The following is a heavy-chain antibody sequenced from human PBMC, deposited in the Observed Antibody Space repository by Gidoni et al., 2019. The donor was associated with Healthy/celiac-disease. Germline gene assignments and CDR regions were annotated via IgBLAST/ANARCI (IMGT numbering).Heavy chain of an antibody. CDR2: IYWNDDT. J-gene: IGHJ3*02. Sequence: GVGVGWILQPPGKGLEWLALIYWNDDTRYSPSLRSRITITKDTSKNQVVLTMTNMDPVDTATYYCAHELLYGDYSDTFDIWGQGTMVTVSS. CDR1: GVG. V-gene: IGHV2-5*01. D-gene: IGHD4-17*01. CDR3: AHELLYGDYSDTFDI.